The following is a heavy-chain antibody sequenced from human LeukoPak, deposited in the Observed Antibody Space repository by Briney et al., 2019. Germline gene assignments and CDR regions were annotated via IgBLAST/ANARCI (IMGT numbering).Heavy chain of an antibody. Sequence: GASVKVSCKPSGYTFTYYNLAWVRQAPGEGLEWMGWISPYNSDTNYAPKFQGRVTLTTDTSTSTGYMELRNLRSDDTAVYYCAREAADHLDYWGQGTLVTVSS. J-gene: IGHJ4*02. CDR3: AREAADHLDY. V-gene: IGHV1-18*01. CDR2: ISPYNSDT. CDR1: GYTFTYYN.